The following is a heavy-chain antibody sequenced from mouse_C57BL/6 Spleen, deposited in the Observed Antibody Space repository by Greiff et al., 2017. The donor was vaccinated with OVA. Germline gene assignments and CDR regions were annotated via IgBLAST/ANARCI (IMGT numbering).Heavy chain of an antibody. D-gene: IGHD1-1*01. CDR2: IDPSDSET. V-gene: IGHV1-52*01. Sequence: QVQLQQPGAELVRPGSSVKLSCKASGYTFTSYWMHWVKQRPIQGLEWIGNIDPSDSETHYNQKFKDKATLTVDKSSSTAYMQLSSLTSEDSAVYYCAREGDYGSSTFAYWGQGTLVTVSA. J-gene: IGHJ3*01. CDR1: GYTFTSYW. CDR3: AREGDYGSSTFAY.